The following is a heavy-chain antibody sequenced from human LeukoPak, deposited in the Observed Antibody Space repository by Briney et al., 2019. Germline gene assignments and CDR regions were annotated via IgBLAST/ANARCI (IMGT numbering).Heavy chain of an antibody. CDR1: DGSISSYY. CDR3: ARDTLRYFDWLSTPYYYYYMDV. CDR2: IYTSGST. D-gene: IGHD3-9*01. Sequence: SETLSLTCTVSDGSISSYYWSWIRQPAGKGLEWIGRIYTSGSTNYNPSLKSRVTMSVDTSKNQFSLKLSSVTAADTAVYYCARDTLRYFDWLSTPYYYYYMDVWGKGTTVTVSS. V-gene: IGHV4-4*07. J-gene: IGHJ6*03.